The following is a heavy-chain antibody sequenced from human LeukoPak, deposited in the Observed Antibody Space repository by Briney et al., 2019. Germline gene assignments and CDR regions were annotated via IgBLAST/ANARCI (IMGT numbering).Heavy chain of an antibody. CDR1: GFTFKSHA. J-gene: IGHJ4*02. V-gene: IGHV3-23*01. CDR3: AKGDLFCSTTTCYEDS. D-gene: IGHD2-2*01. CDR2: ITGSGGRT. Sequence: PGGSLRLSCAASGFTFKSHAMTWVRQAPVKGLEWVSGITGSGGRTDYADSVKGRFTISRDNSKNTLYLQMNSLRAEDTAVYYCAKGDLFCSTTTCYEDSWGQGTLVTVSS.